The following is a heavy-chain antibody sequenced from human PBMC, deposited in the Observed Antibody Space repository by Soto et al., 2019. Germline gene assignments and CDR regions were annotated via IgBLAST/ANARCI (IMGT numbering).Heavy chain of an antibody. V-gene: IGHV5-10-1*01. J-gene: IGHJ5*02. D-gene: IGHD3-22*01. CDR1: GYSFTIYW. Sequence: XESLTISRKGSGYSFTIYWISWVGQMPGKGLEWMGRIDPSDSYTNYSPSFQGHVTISADKSISTAYLQWSSLKASDTAMYYCARRGSSGYFDWFDPWGQGTPVTVS. CDR3: ARRGSSGYFDWFDP. CDR2: IDPSDSYT.